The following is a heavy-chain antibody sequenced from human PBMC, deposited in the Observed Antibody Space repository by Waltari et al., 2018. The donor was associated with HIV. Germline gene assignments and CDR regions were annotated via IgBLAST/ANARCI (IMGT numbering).Heavy chain of an antibody. CDR1: GFTFSSYG. CDR3: AKDHPRGYSGYENYFYYGMDV. CDR2: ISYDGSNK. J-gene: IGHJ6*02. D-gene: IGHD5-12*01. Sequence: QVQLVESGGGVVQPGRSLRLSCAASGFTFSSYGMHWVRTAPGRGLEGVAVISYDGSNKYYADSVKGRFTISRDNSKNTLYLQMNSLREEDTAVYYCAKDHPRGYSGYENYFYYGMDVWGQGTTVTVSS. V-gene: IGHV3-30*18.